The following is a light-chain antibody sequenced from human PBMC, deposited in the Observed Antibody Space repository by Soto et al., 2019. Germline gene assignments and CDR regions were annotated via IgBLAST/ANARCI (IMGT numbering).Light chain of an antibody. CDR2: VAS. CDR3: QQYSSSSRT. CDR1: QTIRNNF. Sequence: EIVLTQSPDTLSLSPGERATLSCRASQTIRNNFLAWYQQKPGQAPRLLISVASSRATGIPDRFSGSGSGTDFSLTINRLEPEDFAVYYYQQYSSSSRTFGQGTKVEIK. J-gene: IGKJ1*01. V-gene: IGKV3-20*01.